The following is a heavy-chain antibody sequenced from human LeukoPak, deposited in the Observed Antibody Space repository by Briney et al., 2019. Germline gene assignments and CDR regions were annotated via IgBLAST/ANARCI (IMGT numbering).Heavy chain of an antibody. J-gene: IGHJ4*02. D-gene: IGHD6-19*01. CDR2: IRTKASNYAT. Sequence: GGSLKLSCAVSGYDVSASAIHWVRQASGRGLDWVGRIRTKASNYATGYAASVRGRFTISRGDSKNTAYLQMNSLKTEDTAVYYCTTTPSSGRYWGQGTLVTVSS. V-gene: IGHV3-73*01. CDR3: TTTPSSGRY. CDR1: GYDVSASA.